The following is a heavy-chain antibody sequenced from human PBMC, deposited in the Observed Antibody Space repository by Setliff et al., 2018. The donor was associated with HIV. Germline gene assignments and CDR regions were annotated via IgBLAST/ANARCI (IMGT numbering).Heavy chain of an antibody. CDR2: IGQDGSEK. J-gene: IGHJ4*02. CDR1: GFTFNTYA. CDR3: AGSRGYFVQAD. D-gene: IGHD3-22*01. V-gene: IGHV3-7*01. Sequence: GGSLRLSCAASGFTFNTYAMSWVRQAPGKGLEWVANIGQDGSEKYYVDSVMGRFTISRDNAKNSLELEMNSLRAEDTAVYYCAGSRGYFVQADWGQGTLVTVSS.